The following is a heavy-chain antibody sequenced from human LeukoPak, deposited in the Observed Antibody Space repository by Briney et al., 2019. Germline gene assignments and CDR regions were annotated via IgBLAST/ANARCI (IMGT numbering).Heavy chain of an antibody. D-gene: IGHD3-16*02. CDR3: ARDQYDSVWDSHRPYFDY. J-gene: IGHJ4*02. CDR2: INVYKGNT. CDR1: GYTFSSYG. Sequence: ASVKVSCKASGYTFSSYGISWVRQAPGQGLEWMGWINVYKGNTKYAQKFQGRVTMTTDTSTSTAYMEVTSLRSDDTAVYHCARDQYDSVWDSHRPYFDYWGQGTLVTVSS. V-gene: IGHV1-18*01.